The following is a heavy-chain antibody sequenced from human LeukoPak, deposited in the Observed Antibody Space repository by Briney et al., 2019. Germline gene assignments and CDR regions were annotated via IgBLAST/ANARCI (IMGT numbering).Heavy chain of an antibody. J-gene: IGHJ3*01. D-gene: IGHD2-21*02. CDR2: ITHSGST. Sequence: SETLSLTCAVYGGSFSGYYWSWIRQPPGKGLEWIGEITHSGSTNYNSSLKSRVTISVDTSKNQFSLKLNSVTAAGTAVYYCARDCTSWGQGTMVTVSS. V-gene: IGHV4-34*01. CDR1: GGSFSGYY. CDR3: ARDCTS.